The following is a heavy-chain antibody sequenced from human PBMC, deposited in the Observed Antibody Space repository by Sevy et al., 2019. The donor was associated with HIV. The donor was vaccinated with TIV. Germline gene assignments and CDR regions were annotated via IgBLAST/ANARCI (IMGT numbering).Heavy chain of an antibody. CDR1: GGTFSSYA. D-gene: IGHD3-3*01. J-gene: IGHJ6*02. Sequence: ASLKVSCKASGGTFSSYAISWVRQAPGQGLEWMGGIIPIFGTANYAQKFQGRVTITADESTSTAYMELSSLRSEDTAVYYCARGLLRFLGKANYYYYYGMDVWGQGTTVTVSS. CDR3: ARGLLRFLGKANYYYYYGMDV. CDR2: IIPIFGTA. V-gene: IGHV1-69*13.